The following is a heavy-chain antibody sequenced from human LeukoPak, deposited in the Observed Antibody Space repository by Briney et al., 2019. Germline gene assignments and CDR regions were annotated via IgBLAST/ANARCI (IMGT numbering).Heavy chain of an antibody. J-gene: IGHJ3*02. Sequence: ASETLSLTCAVSGGSITSSKWWTWVRQPPGKGLERIGESYHSGSTNYNPSLKSRVTISVDKSKKQFSLKLSSVTAADTAVYYCARLSPDGFDIWGQGTMVTVFS. D-gene: IGHD2/OR15-2a*01. CDR3: ARLSPDGFDI. CDR2: SYHSGST. CDR1: GGSITSSKW. V-gene: IGHV4-4*02.